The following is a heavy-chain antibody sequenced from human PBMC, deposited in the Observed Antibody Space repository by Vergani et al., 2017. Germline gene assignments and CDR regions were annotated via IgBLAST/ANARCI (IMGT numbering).Heavy chain of an antibody. CDR3: ATDITGTDDDAFDI. V-gene: IGHV1-69*18. CDR2: IIPVFGTA. Sequence: QVQLVQSGAEVKKPGSSVKVSCKASGGTFSSYVISWVRQAPGQGLEWMGRIIPVFGTATYAQKFQGRVTITADESTSTAYMELSSLGSGDTAVYYCATDITGTDDDAFDIWGQGTMVTVSS. CDR1: GGTFSSYV. J-gene: IGHJ3*02. D-gene: IGHD1-20*01.